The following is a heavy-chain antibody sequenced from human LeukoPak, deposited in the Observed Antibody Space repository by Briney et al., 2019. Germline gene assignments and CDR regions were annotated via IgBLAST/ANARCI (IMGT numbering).Heavy chain of an antibody. V-gene: IGHV1-2*04. CDR1: GYTFTGYY. CDR2: INPNSGGT. Sequence: ASVRVSCKASGYTFTGYYMHWVRQAPGQGLEWMGWINPNSGGTNYAQKFQGWVTMTRDTSISTAYMELSRLRSDDTAVYYCARERTDRYFQHWGQGTLVTVSS. CDR3: ARERTDRYFQH. J-gene: IGHJ1*01. D-gene: IGHD4-17*01.